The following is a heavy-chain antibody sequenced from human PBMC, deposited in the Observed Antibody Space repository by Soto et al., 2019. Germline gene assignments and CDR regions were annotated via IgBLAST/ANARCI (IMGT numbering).Heavy chain of an antibody. J-gene: IGHJ3*02. D-gene: IGHD6-19*01. CDR1: GFTFSSYS. Sequence: EVQLVESGGGLVKPGGSLRLSCAASGFTFSSYSMNWVRQAPGKGLEWVSSISSSSSYIYYADSVKGRFTISRDNAKNSLYLQMNSLRAEDTAVYYCARDSSGWSPDAFDIRGQGTMVTVSS. V-gene: IGHV3-21*01. CDR2: ISSSSSYI. CDR3: ARDSSGWSPDAFDI.